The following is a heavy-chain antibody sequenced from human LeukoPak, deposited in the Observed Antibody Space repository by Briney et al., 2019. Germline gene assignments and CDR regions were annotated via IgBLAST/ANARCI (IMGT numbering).Heavy chain of an antibody. CDR2: IYYSGST. V-gene: IGHV4-59*08. J-gene: IGHJ4*02. CDR3: ARATLNLNTDY. Sequence: PSETLSLTCTVSGGSISSYYWSWIRQPPGKGLEWIGYIYYSGSTNYNPSLKSRVTISVDTSKNQFSLKLSSVTAADTAVYYCARATLNLNTDYWGQGTLVTVSP. CDR1: GGSISSYY.